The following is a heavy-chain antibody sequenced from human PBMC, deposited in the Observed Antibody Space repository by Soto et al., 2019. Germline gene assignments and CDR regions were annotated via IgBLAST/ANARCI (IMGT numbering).Heavy chain of an antibody. CDR3: ARDGLYGEPIYYYYGMDV. V-gene: IGHV3-30-3*01. CDR1: GFTFSSYA. Sequence: PGGSLRLSCAASGFTFSSYAMHWVRQAPGKGLEWVAVTSYDGSNKYYADSVKGRFTISRDNSKNTLYLQMNSLRAEDTAVYYCARDGLYGEPIYYYYGMDVWGQGSTVTVSS. J-gene: IGHJ6*02. D-gene: IGHD4-17*01. CDR2: TSYDGSNK.